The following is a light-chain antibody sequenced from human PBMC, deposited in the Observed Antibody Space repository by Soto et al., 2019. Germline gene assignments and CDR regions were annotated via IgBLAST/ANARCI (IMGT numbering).Light chain of an antibody. J-gene: IGLJ2*01. CDR2: EVT. V-gene: IGLV2-8*01. CDR1: SSDIGAYNY. Sequence: QSALTQPPSASGSPGQSITISCAGTSSDIGAYNYVSWYQQHPDKAPKLIIYEVTRRPSGVPARCSGYKSGNTASLTVSGLQDEDESDYYCSSYSGSNPVLFGGGTKLTVL. CDR3: SSYSGSNPVL.